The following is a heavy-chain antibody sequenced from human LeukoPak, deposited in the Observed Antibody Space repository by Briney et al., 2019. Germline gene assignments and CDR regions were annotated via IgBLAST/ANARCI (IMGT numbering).Heavy chain of an antibody. CDR1: GGSISSSSYY. J-gene: IGHJ4*02. Sequence: SETLSLTCTVAGGSISSSSYYWGWIRQPPGKGLEWIGSIYYSGGTYYNPSLKSRVTISVDTSKNQFSLKLSSVTAADTAVYYCASPSVGPKTYYYDSSGYLVDYWGQGTLVTVSS. V-gene: IGHV4-39*01. D-gene: IGHD3-22*01. CDR3: ASPSVGPKTYYYDSSGYLVDY. CDR2: IYYSGGT.